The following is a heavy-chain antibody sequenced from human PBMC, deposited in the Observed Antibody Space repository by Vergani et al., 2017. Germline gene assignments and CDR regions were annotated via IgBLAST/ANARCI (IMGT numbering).Heavy chain of an antibody. CDR1: GFTFSSYS. V-gene: IGHV3-48*01. CDR2: ISSSSSTI. D-gene: IGHD6-13*01. J-gene: IGHJ4*02. Sequence: EVQLVESGGGLVQPGGSLRLSCAASGFTFSSYSMNWVRQAPGKGLEWVSYISSSSSTIYYADSVKGRFTISRDNAKNSLYLQMNSLRAEDTAVYYCASSLIGIAEPVPFDYWGQGTLVTVSS. CDR3: ASSLIGIAEPVPFDY.